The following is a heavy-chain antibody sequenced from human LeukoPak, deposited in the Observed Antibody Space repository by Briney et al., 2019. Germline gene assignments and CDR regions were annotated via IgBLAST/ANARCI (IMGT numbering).Heavy chain of an antibody. D-gene: IGHD5-24*01. J-gene: IGHJ4*02. CDR3: ARDGEMATNPYYFDY. V-gene: IGHV3-74*03. Sequence: TGGSLRLSCATSGFTFNIYWMQWVRQVPGKGLVWVSRIDSNGGGATYADSVKGRFTTSRDNGNNTMYLQMNSLRDEDTAVYYCARDGEMATNPYYFDYWGQGTLVTVSS. CDR2: IDSNGGGA. CDR1: GFTFNIYW.